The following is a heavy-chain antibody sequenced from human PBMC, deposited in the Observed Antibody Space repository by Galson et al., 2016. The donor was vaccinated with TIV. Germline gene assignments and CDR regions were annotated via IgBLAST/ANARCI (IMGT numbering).Heavy chain of an antibody. D-gene: IGHD3-22*01. Sequence: SVKVSCKASGYTFTSFDISWIRQAPGQGLEWMGWMSPSNGNTCYAQKFRGRITMTRHPSTNTVYLELSGLPSDDTAVYYCARGHYYESCGYAFDFWGQGTLVTVSS. CDR2: MSPSNGNT. CDR1: GYTFTSFD. J-gene: IGHJ4*02. V-gene: IGHV1-8*01. CDR3: ARGHYYESCGYAFDF.